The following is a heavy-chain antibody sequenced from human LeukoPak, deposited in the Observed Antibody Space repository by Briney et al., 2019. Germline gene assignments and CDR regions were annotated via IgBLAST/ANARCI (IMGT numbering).Heavy chain of an antibody. D-gene: IGHD4-17*01. CDR3: ARGHGYGDYAAYYYGMDV. Sequence: PSETLSLTGAVYGGAFSGYDWSWIRQSPGKGLEGIGEINHSGSTNYNPSLKSRVTISVDTSNNQCSLKLRYLIAADTAVYYCARGHGYGDYAAYYYGMDVWRQATTVTVSS. J-gene: IGHJ6*02. V-gene: IGHV4-34*01. CDR1: GGAFSGYD. CDR2: INHSGST.